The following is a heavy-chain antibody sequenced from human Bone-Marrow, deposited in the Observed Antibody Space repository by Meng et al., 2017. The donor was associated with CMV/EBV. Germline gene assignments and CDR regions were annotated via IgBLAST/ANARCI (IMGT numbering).Heavy chain of an antibody. D-gene: IGHD1-1*01. CDR3: ARHLDWTFDY. J-gene: IGHJ4*02. CDR2: INSDGSST. CDR1: GFTFSSYW. V-gene: IGHV3-74*01. Sequence: GESLKISCAASGFTFSSYWMHWVRQAPGKGLVWVSRINSDGSSTSYADSVKGRFTISRDDAKNSLYLQMNSLRAEDTAIYYCARHLDWTFDYWGQGTLVTVSS.